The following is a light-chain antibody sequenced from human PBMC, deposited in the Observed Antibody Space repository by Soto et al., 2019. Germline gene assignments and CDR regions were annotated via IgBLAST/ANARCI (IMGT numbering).Light chain of an antibody. CDR1: SSGVGGYNY. J-gene: IGLJ3*02. CDR3: TSYTTSNTVV. Sequence: QSALTQPASVSGSPGQSITISCTGTSSGVGGYNYVSWYQQHPGKAPKFMIYDVSNRPSGVSNRFSGSKSGNTASLTISGLQAEDEADYYCTSYTTSNTVVFGGGTKVTVL. CDR2: DVS. V-gene: IGLV2-14*03.